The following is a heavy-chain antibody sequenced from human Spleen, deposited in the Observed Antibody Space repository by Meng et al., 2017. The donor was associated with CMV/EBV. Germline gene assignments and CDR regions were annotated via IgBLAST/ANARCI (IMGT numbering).Heavy chain of an antibody. D-gene: IGHD6-25*01. V-gene: IGHV4-31*02. Sequence: GSISRGGHYWSWIRQHPGKGLEWIGYIYYSDSTYYTPSLKSRVIISVDTSKNQFSLKLNSVTAADTALYYCARTLAAANGPYSFDYWGQGTLVTVSS. CDR3: ARTLAAANGPYSFDY. CDR2: IYYSDST. J-gene: IGHJ4*02. CDR1: GSISRGGHY.